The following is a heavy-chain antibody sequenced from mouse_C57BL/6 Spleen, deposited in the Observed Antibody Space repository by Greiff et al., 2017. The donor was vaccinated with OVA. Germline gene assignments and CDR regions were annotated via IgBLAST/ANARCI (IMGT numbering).Heavy chain of an antibody. CDR3: ARGHYGSSYDWYFDV. V-gene: IGHV1-52*01. CDR2: IDPSDSET. J-gene: IGHJ1*03. CDR1: GYTFTSYW. D-gene: IGHD1-1*01. Sequence: QVQLKQPGAELVRPGSSVKLSCKASGYTFTSYWMHWVKQRPIQGLEWIGNIDPSDSETHYNQKFKDKATLTVDKSSSTAYMQLSSLTSEDSAVYYCARGHYGSSYDWYFDVWGTGTTVTVSS.